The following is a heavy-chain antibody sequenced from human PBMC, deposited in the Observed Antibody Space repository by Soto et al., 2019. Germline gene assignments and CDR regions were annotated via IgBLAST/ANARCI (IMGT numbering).Heavy chain of an antibody. CDR2: VIPMVGMS. CDR3: ATNSVSGSAHFDY. CDR1: GGTFNFYS. J-gene: IGHJ4*02. Sequence: QVQLVQSGAEVKKPGSSVKVSCTASGGTFNFYSISWVRQAPGQGLEWVGRVIPMVGMSEYAQKFQGRVTITADKSTSTAYMNLRSLRSEDTAVYYCATNSVSGSAHFDYWGQGTLVTVSS. D-gene: IGHD3-16*01. V-gene: IGHV1-69*02.